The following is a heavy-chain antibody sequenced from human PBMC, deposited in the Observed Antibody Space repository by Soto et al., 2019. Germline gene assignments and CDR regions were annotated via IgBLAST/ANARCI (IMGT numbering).Heavy chain of an antibody. V-gene: IGHV1-3*01. CDR3: ARGEFVVVVAATPLHYYYYGMDV. CDR2: INAGNGNT. J-gene: IGHJ6*02. Sequence: ASVKVSCKASGYTFTSHAMHWVRQAPGQRLEWMGWINAGNGNTKYSQKFQGRVTITRDTSASTAYMELSSLRSDDTAVYYCARGEFVVVVAATPLHYYYYGMDVWGQGTTVTVSS. D-gene: IGHD2-15*01. CDR1: GYTFTSHA.